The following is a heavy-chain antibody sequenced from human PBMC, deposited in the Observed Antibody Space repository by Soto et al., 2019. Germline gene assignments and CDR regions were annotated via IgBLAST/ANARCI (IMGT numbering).Heavy chain of an antibody. CDR1: GGSISSGGYS. V-gene: IGHV4-30-2*01. Sequence: SETLSLTCAVSGGSISSGGYSWSWIRQPPGKGLEWIGYIYHSGSTYYNPSLKSRVTISVDRSKNQFSLKLSSVTAADTAVYYCARGDYGDYVFDYWGQGTLVTVSS. CDR2: IYHSGST. J-gene: IGHJ4*02. CDR3: ARGDYGDYVFDY. D-gene: IGHD4-17*01.